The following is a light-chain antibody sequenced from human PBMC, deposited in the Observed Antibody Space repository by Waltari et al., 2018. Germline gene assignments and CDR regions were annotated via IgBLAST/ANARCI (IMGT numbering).Light chain of an antibody. Sequence: EIVMTQSPATLSVSPGERATLSCRASQSVSSNLAWYQQQHGQAPRLLIYGASTRATGIPARFSGSGSGTEFTLTISSLQSEDFAVYYCQQYNNWPPITFGPGTKVDIK. V-gene: IGKV3-15*01. CDR3: QQYNNWPPIT. CDR1: QSVSSN. J-gene: IGKJ3*01. CDR2: GAS.